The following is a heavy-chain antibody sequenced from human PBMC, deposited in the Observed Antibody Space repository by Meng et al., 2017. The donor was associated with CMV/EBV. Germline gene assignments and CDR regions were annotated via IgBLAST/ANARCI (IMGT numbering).Heavy chain of an antibody. D-gene: IGHD3-10*01. CDR1: GFTVSSNY. CDR2: IHSGGST. V-gene: IGHV3-53*01. Sequence: GESLKISCAASGFTVSSNYMSWVRQAPGKGLEWVSVIHSGGSTYYADSVQGRFTISRDNSKNTLYLQMNSLRAEDTAVYYCARNMIGACGSGSYPSGIGEGWGQGTLVTVSS. J-gene: IGHJ4*02. CDR3: ARNMIGACGSGSYPSGIGEG.